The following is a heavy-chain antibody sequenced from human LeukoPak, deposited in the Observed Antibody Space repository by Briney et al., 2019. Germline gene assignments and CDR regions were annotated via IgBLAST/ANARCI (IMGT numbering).Heavy chain of an antibody. J-gene: IGHJ5*02. CDR3: ARDELWFGELWGFDP. CDR2: INHSGST. D-gene: IGHD3-10*01. Sequence: SETLSLTCAVYGGSFSGYYWSWIRQPPGKGLEWIGEINHSGSTNYNPSLKSRVTISVDTSKNQFSLKLSSVTAADTAVYYCARDELWFGELWGFDPWGQGTLVTVS. V-gene: IGHV4-34*01. CDR1: GGSFSGYY.